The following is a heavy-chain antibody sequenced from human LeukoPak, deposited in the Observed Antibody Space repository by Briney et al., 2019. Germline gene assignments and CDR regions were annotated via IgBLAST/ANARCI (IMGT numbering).Heavy chain of an antibody. CDR2: ITGSGDNT. Sequence: GGSLRLSCAASGFTFSTSAMSWVRQAPGKGLEWVSVITGSGDNTYYADSVKGRFTISRGKSKNTLYLQMNSLRAEDTAVYYCARGQMATLDFWGQGSLVTVSS. D-gene: IGHD5-24*01. V-gene: IGHV3-23*01. CDR1: GFTFSTSA. J-gene: IGHJ4*02. CDR3: ARGQMATLDF.